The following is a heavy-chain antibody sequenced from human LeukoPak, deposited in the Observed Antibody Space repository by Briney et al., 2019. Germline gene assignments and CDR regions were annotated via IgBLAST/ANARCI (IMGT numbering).Heavy chain of an antibody. J-gene: IGHJ3*02. CDR1: GFIFRTYS. CDR3: VRDRPNDDSNWLAYDI. V-gene: IGHV3-48*02. D-gene: IGHD6-13*01. CDR2: ISSSGDSI. Sequence: PGGSLRLSCAASGFIFRTYSMNWVRQAPGKGLEWVSYISSSGDSIYYADSVKGRFAISRDNGKKSLSLHMNSLRDEDTAVYYCVRDRPNDDSNWLAYDIWGQGTMVTVSS.